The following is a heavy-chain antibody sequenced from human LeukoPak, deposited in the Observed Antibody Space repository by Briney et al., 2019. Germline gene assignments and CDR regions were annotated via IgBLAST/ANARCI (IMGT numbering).Heavy chain of an antibody. V-gene: IGHV1-2*02. CDR1: GYTFTDYY. Sequence: GASVKVSCTASGYTFTDYYMHWVRQAPGQGLEWMGWINPNDGDTNYAQKFQGRVTMTRDTSISTAHMEVSRLRSDDTAVYYCARANFLYCSSTTCLFDYWGQGTLVTVSS. CDR3: ARANFLYCSSTTCLFDY. D-gene: IGHD2-2*01. J-gene: IGHJ4*02. CDR2: INPNDGDT.